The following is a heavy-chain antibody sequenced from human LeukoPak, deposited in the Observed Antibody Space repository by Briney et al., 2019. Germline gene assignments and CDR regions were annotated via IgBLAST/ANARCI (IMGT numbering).Heavy chain of an antibody. J-gene: IGHJ3*02. V-gene: IGHV1-69*06. Sequence: VASVKVSCKASGGTFSSYAISWVRQAPGQGLEWMGGIIPIFGTANYAQKFQGRVTITADKSTSTAYMELSSLRSEDTAVYYCATTPVTFYDILARGAFDIWGQGTMVTVSS. CDR2: IIPIFGTA. CDR3: ATTPVTFYDILARGAFDI. D-gene: IGHD3-9*01. CDR1: GGTFSSYA.